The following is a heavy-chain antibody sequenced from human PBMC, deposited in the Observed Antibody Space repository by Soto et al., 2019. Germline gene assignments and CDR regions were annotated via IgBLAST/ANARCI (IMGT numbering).Heavy chain of an antibody. Sequence: QVHLVESGGGVVQPGRSLRLSCAASGFTFRTYGMHWVRQAPGEGLEWVAAISYDASDRFYAGSVKGRFTISRDNSENTLYLQMNSLRVEDTAVYHCAKDRPVGSHFDSSGRYVGYFDLWGRGTLVIVSS. CDR1: GFTFRTYG. D-gene: IGHD3-22*01. CDR3: AKDRPVGSHFDSSGRYVGYFDL. V-gene: IGHV3-30*18. J-gene: IGHJ2*01. CDR2: ISYDASDR.